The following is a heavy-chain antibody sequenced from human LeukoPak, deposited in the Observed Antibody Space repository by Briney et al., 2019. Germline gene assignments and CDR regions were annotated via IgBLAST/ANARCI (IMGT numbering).Heavy chain of an antibody. CDR2: IYYSGST. D-gene: IGHD3-9*01. CDR1: GGSISSSSYY. Sequence: PSETLSLTCTVSGGSISSSSYYWGWIRQPPGKGLEWIGSIYYSGSTYYNPSLKSRVTISVDRSKNQFSLKLSSVTAADTAVYYCARGRLHYDILTGYPRPNWFDPWGQGTLVTVSS. J-gene: IGHJ5*02. CDR3: ARGRLHYDILTGYPRPNWFDP. V-gene: IGHV4-39*07.